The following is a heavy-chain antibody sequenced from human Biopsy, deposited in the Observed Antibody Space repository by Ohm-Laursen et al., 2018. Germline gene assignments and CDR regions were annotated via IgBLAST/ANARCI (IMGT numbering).Heavy chain of an antibody. V-gene: IGHV3-21*01. Sequence: SLRLSCSAPGFTFSGFSMNWVRQAPGKGLEWVSSISASGNHIYYTDSVKGRFTVSRDNGKNSVYLQMNSLRAEDTAVYYCARSRGSSGIATIYYYGMDVWGQGTTVTVSS. J-gene: IGHJ6*02. CDR1: GFTFSGFS. CDR2: ISASGNHI. D-gene: IGHD3-10*01. CDR3: ARSRGSSGIATIYYYGMDV.